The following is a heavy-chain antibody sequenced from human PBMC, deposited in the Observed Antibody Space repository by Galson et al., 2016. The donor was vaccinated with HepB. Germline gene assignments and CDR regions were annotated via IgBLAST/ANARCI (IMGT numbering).Heavy chain of an antibody. J-gene: IGHJ6*04. Sequence: SLRLSCAASGFTFSNAWMSWVRQAPGKGLEWVGHIKSKTDGGTTDYAAPVKGRFSISRDDSKNTLYLQMNSLKTEDTAVYYCTTAFNWNYGSYYYYDYGMDVRGKGTTVTVSS. CDR3: TTAFNWNYGSYYYYDYGMDV. V-gene: IGHV3-15*01. CDR2: IKSKTDGGTT. CDR1: GFTFSNAW. D-gene: IGHD1-7*01.